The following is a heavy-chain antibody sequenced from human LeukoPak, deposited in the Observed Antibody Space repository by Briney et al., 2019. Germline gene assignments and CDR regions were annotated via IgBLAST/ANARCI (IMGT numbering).Heavy chain of an antibody. V-gene: IGHV1-69*05. CDR2: IIPIFGAA. J-gene: IGHJ3*02. Sequence: SVKVSCKASGGTFSSYAISWVRQAPGQGLEWMRGIIPIFGAANYAQKFQGRVTITTDESTSTAYMELSSLRSEDTAVYYCASPTYHYDSSTPFDIWRPGTMVTVSS. CDR1: GGTFSSYA. D-gene: IGHD3-22*01. CDR3: ASPTYHYDSSTPFDI.